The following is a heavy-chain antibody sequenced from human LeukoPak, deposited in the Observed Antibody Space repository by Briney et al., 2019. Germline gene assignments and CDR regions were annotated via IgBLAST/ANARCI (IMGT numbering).Heavy chain of an antibody. J-gene: IGHJ6*03. CDR2: ISYDGSNK. Sequence: GGSLRLSCAASGFTFSSYAMHWVRQAPGKGLEWVAVISYDGSNKYYADSVKGRFTISRDNSKNTLYLQMNRLKTEDTAVYYCTTGFISITFGGVIASYYYYMDVWGKGTTVTVSS. CDR1: GFTFSSYA. CDR3: TTGFISITFGGVIASYYYYMDV. D-gene: IGHD3-16*02. V-gene: IGHV3-30*04.